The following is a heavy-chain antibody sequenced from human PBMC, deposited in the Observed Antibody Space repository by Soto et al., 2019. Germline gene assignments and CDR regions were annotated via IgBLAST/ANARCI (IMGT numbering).Heavy chain of an antibody. V-gene: IGHV1-69*13. Sequence: SLKVSCKASGGTFSSYAISWVLQAPGQGLEWMGGIIPIFGTANYAQKFQGRVTITADESTSTAYMKLSSLRSEDTAVYYCARGPAITIFEVVIKRVNWFDPWGQGTLVTV. D-gene: IGHD3-3*01. CDR2: IIPIFGTA. J-gene: IGHJ5*02. CDR1: GGTFSSYA. CDR3: ARGPAITIFEVVIKRVNWFDP.